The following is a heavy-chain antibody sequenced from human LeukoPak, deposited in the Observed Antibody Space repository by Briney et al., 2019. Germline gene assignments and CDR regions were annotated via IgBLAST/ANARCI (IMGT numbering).Heavy chain of an antibody. V-gene: IGHV3-7*03. CDR3: AKGGDLLYVLFDY. Sequence: GGSLRLSCAASGFTFSSYWMSWVRQAPGKGLEWVANIKQDGSEKYYVDSVKGRFTISRDNAKNSLYLQMNSLRAEDTAVYYCAKGGDLLYVLFDYWGQGTLVTVSS. CDR2: IKQDGSEK. CDR1: GFTFSSYW. D-gene: IGHD3-16*01. J-gene: IGHJ4*02.